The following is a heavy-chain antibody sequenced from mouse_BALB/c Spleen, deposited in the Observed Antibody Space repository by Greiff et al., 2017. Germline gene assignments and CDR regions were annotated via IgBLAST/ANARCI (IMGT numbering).Heavy chain of an antibody. CDR3: ARYRYYGSSYVGDYFDY. D-gene: IGHD1-1*01. J-gene: IGHJ2*01. CDR1: GDSITSGY. CDR2: ISYSGST. V-gene: IGHV3-8*02. Sequence: EVKLMESGPSLVKPSQTLSLTCSVTGDSITSGYWNWIRKFPGNKLEYMGYISYSGSTYYNPSLKSRISITRDTSKNQYYLQLNSVTTEDTATYYCARYRYYGSSYVGDYFDYWGQGTTLTVSS.